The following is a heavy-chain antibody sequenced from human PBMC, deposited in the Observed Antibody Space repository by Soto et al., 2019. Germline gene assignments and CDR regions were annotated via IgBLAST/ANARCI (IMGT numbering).Heavy chain of an antibody. V-gene: IGHV1-2*04. CDR1: GYTFTGYY. J-gene: IGHJ4*02. CDR3: ARGGLAVAAYPLDY. D-gene: IGHD6-19*01. CDR2: INPNSGGT. Sequence: ASVKVSCKASGYTFTGYYMHWVRQAPGQGLEWMGWINPNSGGTSYAKKFQGWVTMTRDTSISTAYMELSRLRSDDTAVYYCARGGLAVAAYPLDYWGQGTLVTVSS.